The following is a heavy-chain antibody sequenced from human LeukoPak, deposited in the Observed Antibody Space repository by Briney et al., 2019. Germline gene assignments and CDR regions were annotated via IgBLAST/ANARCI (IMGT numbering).Heavy chain of an antibody. V-gene: IGHV4-59*01. Sequence: SETLSLTCTVSGGSISSYYWSWIRQPPGKGLEWIGYIYYSGSTNYNPSLKSRVTISVDTSKNQFSLKLSSVTAADTAVYYCARLYDSSGYPIGYWGQGTLVTVSS. D-gene: IGHD3-22*01. CDR2: IYYSGST. CDR1: GGSISSYY. J-gene: IGHJ4*02. CDR3: ARLYDSSGYPIGY.